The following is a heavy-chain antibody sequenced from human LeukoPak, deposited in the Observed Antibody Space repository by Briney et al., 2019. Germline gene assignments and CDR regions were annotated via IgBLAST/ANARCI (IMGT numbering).Heavy chain of an antibody. CDR2: IYYSGST. CDR1: GGSISSSSYY. CDR3: ARGPRTLYSSGWYRQQGLYFDY. J-gene: IGHJ4*02. Sequence: SETLSLTCTVSGGSISSSSYYWGWIRQPPGKGLEWIGSIYYSGSTYYNPSLKSRVTISVDTSKNQFSLKPSSVTAADTAVYYCARGPRTLYSSGWYRQQGLYFDYWGQGTLVTVSS. D-gene: IGHD6-19*01. V-gene: IGHV4-39*07.